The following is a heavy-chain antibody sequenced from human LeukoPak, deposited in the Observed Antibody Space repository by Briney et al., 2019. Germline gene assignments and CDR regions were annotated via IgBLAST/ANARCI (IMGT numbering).Heavy chain of an antibody. V-gene: IGHV3-30*02. CDR3: ARVEDSGSYFDY. Sequence: PGGSLSLSCAASGFTFSNCAMHWLRQAPGKGLEWVAFIRYDGSNKFYADSVKGRFTISRDNATNSLYLQMNSLRAEDTAVYYCARVEDSGSYFDYWGQGTLVTVSS. CDR1: GFTFSNCA. D-gene: IGHD3-10*01. CDR2: IRYDGSNK. J-gene: IGHJ4*02.